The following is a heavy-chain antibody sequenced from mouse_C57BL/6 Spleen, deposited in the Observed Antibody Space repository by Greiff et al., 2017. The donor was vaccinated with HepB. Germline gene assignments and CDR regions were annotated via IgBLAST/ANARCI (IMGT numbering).Heavy chain of an antibody. J-gene: IGHJ4*01. CDR2: IYPGSGST. CDR1: GYTFTSYW. D-gene: IGHD1-1*01. Sequence: QVQLKQPGAELVKPGASVKMSCKASGYTFTSYWITWVKQRPGQGLEWIGDIYPGSGSTNYNEKFKSKATLTVDTSSSTAYMQLSSLTSEDSAVYYCASAFHYYGSSYDYAMDYWGQGTSVTVSS. CDR3: ASAFHYYGSSYDYAMDY. V-gene: IGHV1-55*01.